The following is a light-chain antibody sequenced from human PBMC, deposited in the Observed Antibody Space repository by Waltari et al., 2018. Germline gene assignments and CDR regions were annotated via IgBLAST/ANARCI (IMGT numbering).Light chain of an antibody. J-gene: IGKJ4*01. CDR1: HSISTW. CDR3: QELNTYPQSLT. Sequence: DIQMTQSPSTLSASVGDRVTITCRASHSISTWLAWYQQKPGKAPKLLIYEASSLENGVPSRFSGSGSGTEFTLTISSLQPEDFATYYCQELNTYPQSLTFGGGTKVEI. V-gene: IGKV1-5*03. CDR2: EAS.